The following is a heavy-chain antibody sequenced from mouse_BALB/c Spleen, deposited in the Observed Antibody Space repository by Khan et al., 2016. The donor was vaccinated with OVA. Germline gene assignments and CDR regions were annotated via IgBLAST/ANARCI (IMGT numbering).Heavy chain of an antibody. Sequence: LVESGPELKKPGETVKISCKASGYTFTDYSMHWVKQAPGKGLKWMGWINTETGEPTYADDFKGRFAFSLETSASTAYLQINNLKNEDTATYFCARDRSDYFDYWGQGTTLTVSS. CDR3: ARDRSDYFDY. J-gene: IGHJ2*01. D-gene: IGHD2-14*01. V-gene: IGHV9-2-1*01. CDR2: INTETGEP. CDR1: GYTFTDYS.